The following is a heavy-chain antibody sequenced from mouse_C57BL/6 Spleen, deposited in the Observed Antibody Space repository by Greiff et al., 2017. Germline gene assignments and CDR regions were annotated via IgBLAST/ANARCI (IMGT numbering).Heavy chain of an antibody. CDR2: INYDGSST. V-gene: IGHV5-16*01. Sequence: EVKVEESEGGLVQPGSSMKLSCTASGFTFSDYYMAWVRQVPEKGLEWVANINYDGSSTYYLDSLKSRFIISRDNAKNILYLQMRSLKSEDTATYYCARWPPYAMDYWGQGTSVTVSS. CDR1: GFTFSDYY. J-gene: IGHJ4*01. CDR3: ARWPPYAMDY.